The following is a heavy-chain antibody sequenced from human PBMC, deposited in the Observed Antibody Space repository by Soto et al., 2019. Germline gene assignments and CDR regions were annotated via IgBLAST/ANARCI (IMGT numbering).Heavy chain of an antibody. CDR3: AGWVVPAALYYYYGMDV. V-gene: IGHV4-31*03. Sequence: QVQLQESGPGLVKPSQTLSLTCTVSGGSISSGGYYWSWIRQHPGKGLEWIGYIYYSGSTYYNPSLKSRVTISVDTSKNQFSLKLSSVTAADTAVYYCAGWVVPAALYYYYGMDVWGQGTTVTVSS. CDR2: IYYSGST. D-gene: IGHD2-2*01. CDR1: GGSISSGGYY. J-gene: IGHJ6*02.